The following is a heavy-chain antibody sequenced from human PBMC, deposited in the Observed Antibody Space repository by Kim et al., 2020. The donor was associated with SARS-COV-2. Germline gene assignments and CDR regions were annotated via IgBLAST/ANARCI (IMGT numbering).Heavy chain of an antibody. CDR2: IYYSGST. D-gene: IGHD4-17*01. J-gene: IGHJ6*01. Sequence: SETLSLTCTVSGGSISSYYWSWIRQPPGKGLEWIGYIYYSGSTNYNPSLKSRVTISVDTSKNQFSLKLSSVTAADTAVYYCARDSVALYGDYGSYYYGM. CDR3: ARDSVALYGDYGSYYYGM. V-gene: IGHV4-59*13. CDR1: GGSISSYY.